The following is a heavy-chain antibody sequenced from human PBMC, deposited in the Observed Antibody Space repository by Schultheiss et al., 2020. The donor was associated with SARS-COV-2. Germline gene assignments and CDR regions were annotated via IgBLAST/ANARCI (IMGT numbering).Heavy chain of an antibody. CDR1: GGSFSGYY. CDR3: ARELTGYSALDY. Sequence: SQTLSLTCAVYGGSFSGYYWSWIRQPPGKGLEWIGEINHSGSTNYNPSLKSRVTISVDTSKNQFSLKLSSVTAADTAVYYCARELTGYSALDYWGQGTLVTVSS. D-gene: IGHD1-26*01. CDR2: INHSGST. J-gene: IGHJ4*02. V-gene: IGHV4-34*01.